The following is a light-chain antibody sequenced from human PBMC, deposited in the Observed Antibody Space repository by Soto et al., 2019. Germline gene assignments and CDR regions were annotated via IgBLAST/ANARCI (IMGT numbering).Light chain of an antibody. CDR1: SSDVGSYNR. J-gene: IGLJ2*01. V-gene: IGLV2-18*02. CDR2: EVS. Sequence: QSVLTQPPSVSGSPGQSVTISCTGTSSDVGSYNRVSWYQQPPGTAPKLMIYEVSNRPSGVPDRFSGSKSGNTASLTISGLQAEDEAYYYCSSYTSSSIWLFGGGTKVTV. CDR3: SSYTSSSIWL.